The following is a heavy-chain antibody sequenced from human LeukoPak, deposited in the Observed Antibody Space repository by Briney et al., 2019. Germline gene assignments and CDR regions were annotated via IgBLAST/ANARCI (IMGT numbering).Heavy chain of an antibody. CDR2: VFYNGAT. D-gene: IGHD3-9*01. V-gene: IGHV4-59*01. CDR1: GGSISRYY. Sequence: SETLSLTCIVSGGSISRYYWTWIRQPPGKGLEWIGCVFYNGATNYNPSLKSRVTISVDTSKNQFSLKLTSVTAADTAVYYCARESTYYDILTGYSLDAFDIWGQGTMVAVSS. CDR3: ARESTYYDILTGYSLDAFDI. J-gene: IGHJ3*02.